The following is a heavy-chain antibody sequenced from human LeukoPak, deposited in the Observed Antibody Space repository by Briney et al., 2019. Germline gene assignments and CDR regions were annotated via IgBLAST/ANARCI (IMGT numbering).Heavy chain of an antibody. V-gene: IGHV3-7*01. Sequence: GGSPRPSIAASGSTLPVFSITVGRQAPGKGLEWVANINQGGSDKYYVDSVKGRFTISRDNANNLLSLQMNSLRGEDTAVYYCTRDRSREKDDWGQGTLVTVSS. J-gene: IGHJ4*02. CDR2: INQGGSDK. CDR3: TRDRSREKDD. D-gene: IGHD5-24*01. CDR1: GSTLPVFS.